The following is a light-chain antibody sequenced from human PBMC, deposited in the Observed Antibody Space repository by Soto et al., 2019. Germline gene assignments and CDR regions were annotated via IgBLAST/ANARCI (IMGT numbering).Light chain of an antibody. J-gene: IGKJ1*01. CDR1: QSVSSSY. CDR3: QQYSNWPPGT. V-gene: IGKV3-15*01. Sequence: ENVLTQSPAALSLSPGERATLSCRASQSVSSSYLAWYQQKPGQAPRLLIYGASTRATGIPARFSGSGSGTEFTLTISSLQSEDFAVYYCQQYSNWPPGTFGQGTKVDIK. CDR2: GAS.